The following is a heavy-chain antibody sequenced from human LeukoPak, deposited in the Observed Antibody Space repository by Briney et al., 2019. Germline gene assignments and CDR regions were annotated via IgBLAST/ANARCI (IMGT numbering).Heavy chain of an antibody. V-gene: IGHV3-7*01. Sequence: GGSLRLTCAASESMFSNHWMNWVRQAPGKGLEWVADINQDGSDKNYVDSVKGRFTISRDNAKTSLYLQMNSLRVEDTAVYYCAKSLRSSWLSFDYWGHGALVTVSS. CDR3: AKSLRSSWLSFDY. J-gene: IGHJ4*01. D-gene: IGHD5-12*01. CDR2: INQDGSDK. CDR1: ESMFSNHW.